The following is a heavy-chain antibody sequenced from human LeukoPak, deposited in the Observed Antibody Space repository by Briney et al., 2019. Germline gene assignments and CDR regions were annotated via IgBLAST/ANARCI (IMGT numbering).Heavy chain of an antibody. J-gene: IGHJ3*02. CDR1: RFTFSSYA. CDR3: ARGYWGKGAFDI. V-gene: IGHV3-53*01. Sequence: GGSLRLSCAASRFTFSSYAMSWVRQAPGKGLEWVSVIYSGGSTYYADSVKGRFTISRDNSKNTLYLQMNSLRAEDTAVYYCARGYWGKGAFDIWGQGTMVTVSS. CDR2: IYSGGST. D-gene: IGHD7-27*01.